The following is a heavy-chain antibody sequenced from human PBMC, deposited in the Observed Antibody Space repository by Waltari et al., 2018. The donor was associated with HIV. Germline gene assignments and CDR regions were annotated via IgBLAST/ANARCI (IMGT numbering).Heavy chain of an antibody. Sequence: EVQLVESGGGLVKPGESLRLSCVGSGSPFTNCWLNWVRQVPGKGLEWVGLIKSKTDGGTIDYAAPVKGRFTISRDDSRNTVYLQMNSLRTEDTAVYYCTTHYYDRGYWGQGTLVTVSS. CDR3: TTHYYDRGY. CDR1: GSPFTNCW. V-gene: IGHV3-15*07. CDR2: IKSKTDGGTI. D-gene: IGHD3-22*01. J-gene: IGHJ4*02.